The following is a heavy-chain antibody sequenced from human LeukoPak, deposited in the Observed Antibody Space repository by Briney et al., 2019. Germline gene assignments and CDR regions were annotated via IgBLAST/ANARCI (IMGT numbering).Heavy chain of an antibody. J-gene: IGHJ4*02. Sequence: GESLQISCKGSGYSFTSYWIGWVRQLPGKGLEWMGIIYPGDSDTRYSPSFQGQVTTSADKSISTAYLQWSSLKASDTAMYYCARHLGDFWSGYSVGYWGQGTLVTVSS. CDR1: GYSFTSYW. D-gene: IGHD3-3*01. CDR3: ARHLGDFWSGYSVGY. CDR2: IYPGDSDT. V-gene: IGHV5-51*01.